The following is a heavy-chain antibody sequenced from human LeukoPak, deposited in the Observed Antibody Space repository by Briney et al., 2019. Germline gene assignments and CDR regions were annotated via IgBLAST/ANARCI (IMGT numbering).Heavy chain of an antibody. CDR3: AKGNSSSSEYYFDY. D-gene: IGHD6-6*01. J-gene: IGHJ4*02. CDR1: GFTFSSYG. Sequence: GGSLRLSCAASGFTFSSYGMSWVRQAPGKGPEWVSGISWNSGSIGYADSAKGRFTISRDNAKNSLYLQMNSLRAEDMALYYCAKGNSSSSEYYFDYWGQGTLVTVSS. CDR2: ISWNSGSI. V-gene: IGHV3-9*03.